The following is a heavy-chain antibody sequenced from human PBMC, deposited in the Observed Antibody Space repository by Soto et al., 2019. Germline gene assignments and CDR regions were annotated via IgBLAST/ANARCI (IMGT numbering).Heavy chain of an antibody. J-gene: IGHJ4*02. Sequence: PSETLSLTCTVSGGSISSGGYYWSWIRQHPGKGLEWIGYIYYSGSTYYNPSLKSRVTISVDTSKNQFSLKLSSVTAADTAVYYCARWTTVTTQYFDYWGQGTRVTVSS. CDR3: ARWTTVTTQYFDY. V-gene: IGHV4-31*03. D-gene: IGHD4-17*01. CDR1: GGSISSGGYY. CDR2: IYYSGST.